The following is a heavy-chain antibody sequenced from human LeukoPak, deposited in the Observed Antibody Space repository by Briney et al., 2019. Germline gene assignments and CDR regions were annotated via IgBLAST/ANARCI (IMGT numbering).Heavy chain of an antibody. CDR2: ISGSGGST. J-gene: IGHJ4*02. CDR3: AKRASRYGSGSHFIDY. Sequence: PGGSLRLSCAASGFTFSSYAMSWVRQAPGKGLEWVSAISGSGGSTYYADSVKGRFTISRDNSKNTLYLQMNSLRAEDTAVYYCAKRASRYGSGSHFIDYWGQGTLVTVSS. D-gene: IGHD3-10*01. V-gene: IGHV3-23*01. CDR1: GFTFSSYA.